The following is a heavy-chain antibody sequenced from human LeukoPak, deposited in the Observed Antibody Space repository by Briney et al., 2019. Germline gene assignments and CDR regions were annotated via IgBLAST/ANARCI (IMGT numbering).Heavy chain of an antibody. Sequence: GGSLRLACAASGFTFSSSAMHWVRQAPDKGLEWVAVISYDGSNKYYADSVKGRFTISRDNSKNTLYLQMNSLRAEDTAVYYCARAPYSKSFDYWGQGTLVTVSS. CDR2: ISYDGSNK. CDR3: ARAPYSKSFDY. V-gene: IGHV3-30-3*01. J-gene: IGHJ4*02. CDR1: GFTFSSSA. D-gene: IGHD4-4*01.